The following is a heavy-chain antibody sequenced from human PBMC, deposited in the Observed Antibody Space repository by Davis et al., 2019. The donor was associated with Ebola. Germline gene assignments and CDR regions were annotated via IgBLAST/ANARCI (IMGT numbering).Heavy chain of an antibody. D-gene: IGHD5-18*01. CDR1: EFTFNNYA. CDR3: VPGTWI. J-gene: IGHJ4*02. CDR2: ISGSGGRT. Sequence: GGSLRLSCVASEFTFNNYAMSWVRQVPGKGLEWVAAISGSGGRTSDADSMKGRFIISRDNAKNTLYLQMNTLRVEDTAIYYCVPGTWIRGQGTLVTVSS. V-gene: IGHV3-23*01.